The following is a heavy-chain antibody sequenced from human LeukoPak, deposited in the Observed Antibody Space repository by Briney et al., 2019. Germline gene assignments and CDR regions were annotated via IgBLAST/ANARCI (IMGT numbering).Heavy chain of an antibody. Sequence: PGGSLRLSCAASGFTFTTYAMAWVRQAPGKGLEWVSSISGSSRHKYYADSVKGRFTISRDNAKNSLYLQMNSLRAEDTAVYYCARTANFAAGYYIDYWGQGTLVTVSS. CDR1: GFTFTTYA. D-gene: IGHD6-13*01. CDR2: ISGSSRHK. J-gene: IGHJ4*02. V-gene: IGHV3-21*01. CDR3: ARTANFAAGYYIDY.